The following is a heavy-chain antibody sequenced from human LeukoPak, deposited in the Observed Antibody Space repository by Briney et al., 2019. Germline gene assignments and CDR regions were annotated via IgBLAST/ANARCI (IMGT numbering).Heavy chain of an antibody. V-gene: IGHV1-2*02. CDR3: ARDLSYDSSGYSDYGMDV. CDR1: GYTFTGYY. CDR2: INPNSGGT. Sequence: ASLNVSCKASGYTFTGYYMHWVRQAPGQGLEWMGWINPNSGGTNYAQKFQGRVTMTSDTSISTAYMELSRLRSDDTAVYYCARDLSYDSSGYSDYGMDVWGQGTTVTVSS. J-gene: IGHJ6*02. D-gene: IGHD3-22*01.